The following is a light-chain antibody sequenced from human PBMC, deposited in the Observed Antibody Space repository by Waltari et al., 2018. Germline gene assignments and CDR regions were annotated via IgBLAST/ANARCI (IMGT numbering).Light chain of an antibody. CDR1: TSDIGKYNL. Sequence: QSALTQPASVSGSPGQSITISCTRGTSDIGKYNLVVWYMQNPGKAPKVVIYEDTKRPSGISDRFSGSKSGNTASLTISGLQVEDEADYYCCSYAGRSSMIFGGGTKVTVV. CDR3: CSYAGRSSMI. V-gene: IGLV2-23*01. J-gene: IGLJ2*01. CDR2: EDT.